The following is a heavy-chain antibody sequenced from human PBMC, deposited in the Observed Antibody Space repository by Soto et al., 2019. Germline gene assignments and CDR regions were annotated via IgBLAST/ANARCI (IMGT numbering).Heavy chain of an antibody. D-gene: IGHD4-17*01. V-gene: IGHV4-39*01. J-gene: IGHJ4*02. CDR3: ARHDYGGFGL. Sequence: SETLSLTCTVSDGSISSSRYYLGWIRQPPGKGLEWIGSIYYSENTFYNPSLKSRVTVSVDKSKSQFSLSLSSVTAADTAVYYCARHDYGGFGLWGQGTLVTVSS. CDR1: DGSISSSRYY. CDR2: IYYSENT.